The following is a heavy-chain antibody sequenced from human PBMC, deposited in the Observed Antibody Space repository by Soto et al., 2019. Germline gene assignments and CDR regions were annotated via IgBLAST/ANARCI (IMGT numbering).Heavy chain of an antibody. J-gene: IGHJ4*02. CDR2: ISTSGTST. V-gene: IGHV3-11*01. D-gene: IGHD3-3*01. CDR3: ARDGVLFRAGFDS. Sequence: VQLVESGGGLIQPGESLRLSCAAFGLTISGKKYVAWIRQAPGKGLEWVSYISTSGTSTFYADSVKGRFTISRDNAKDSLFLQMNSLRVDDTAVYFCARDGVLFRAGFDSWGQGTLVTVAS. CDR1: GLTISGKKY.